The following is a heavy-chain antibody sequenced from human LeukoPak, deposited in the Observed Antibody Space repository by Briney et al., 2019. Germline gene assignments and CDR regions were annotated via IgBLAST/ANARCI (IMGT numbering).Heavy chain of an antibody. CDR3: ARGYNYGPGYMDV. J-gene: IGHJ6*03. CDR2: ISGSSSYI. D-gene: IGHD3-10*01. V-gene: IGHV3-21*01. Sequence: GGSLRLSCAGTGFTFSSYTMNWVPQAAGKGLEWVSSISGSSSYIYNADSVKGRFSISRDNAKNSLYLQMNSLRAEDTAVYYCARGYNYGPGYMDVWGKGTTVTVSS. CDR1: GFTFSSYT.